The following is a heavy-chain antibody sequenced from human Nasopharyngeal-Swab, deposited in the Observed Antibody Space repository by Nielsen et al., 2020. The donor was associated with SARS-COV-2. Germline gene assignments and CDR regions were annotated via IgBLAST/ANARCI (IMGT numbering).Heavy chain of an antibody. D-gene: IGHD3-22*01. J-gene: IGHJ6*02. CDR2: LSYDGKT. CDR1: GGSFTSSSYY. CDR3: ARAPYYELAYYYYGMDV. Sequence: SETLSLTCTLSGGSFTSSSYYWGWIRQPPGKGLEWIASLSYDGKTFYSPSLQSRVTLSLDASKNQFSLTLTSVTATDTAVYYCARAPYYELAYYYYGMDVWGQGTTVTVSS. V-gene: IGHV4-39*01.